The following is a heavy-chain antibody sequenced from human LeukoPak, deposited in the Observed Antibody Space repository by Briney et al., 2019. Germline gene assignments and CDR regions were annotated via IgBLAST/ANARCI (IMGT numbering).Heavy chain of an antibody. CDR1: GFTFSSYA. D-gene: IGHD3-22*01. V-gene: IGHV3-30-3*01. CDR3: ARDSGSGDYGRSDY. CDR2: ISYDGSNK. J-gene: IGHJ4*02. Sequence: GGSLRLSCAASGFTFSSYAMHWVRQAPGKGLEWVVVISYDGSNKYYADSVKGRFTISRDNSKNTLYLQMNSLRVEDTAVYFCARDSGSGDYGRSDYWGQGTLVTVSS.